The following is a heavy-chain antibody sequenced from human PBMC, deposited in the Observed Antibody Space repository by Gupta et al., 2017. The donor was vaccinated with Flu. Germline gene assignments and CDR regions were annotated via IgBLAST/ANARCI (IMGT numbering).Heavy chain of an antibody. Sequence: EVQLLESGGGFIQPGGSVRLSCAAAGFTFTTYDMSWVRQVPGKGLEWVAGISGSGDETFYADFVKGRFTVSRDNYRNMVYMEMKSMRAEDTALYYCAKDVRRPMDHWGRGTMVTVSS. V-gene: IGHV3-23*01. D-gene: IGHD1-1*01. CDR2: ISGSGDET. CDR1: GFTFTTYD. J-gene: IGHJ4*02. CDR3: AKDVRRPMDH.